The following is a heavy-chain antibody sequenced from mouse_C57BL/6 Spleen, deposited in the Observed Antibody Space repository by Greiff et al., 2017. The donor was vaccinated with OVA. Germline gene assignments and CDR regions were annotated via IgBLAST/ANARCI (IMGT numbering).Heavy chain of an antibody. J-gene: IGHJ3*01. V-gene: IGHV3-6*01. CDR1: GYSITSGYY. Sequence: VQLQQSGPGLVKPSQSLSLTCSVTGYSITSGYYWNWIRQFPGNKLEWMGYISYDGSNNYNPSLKNRISITRDTSKNQFFLKLNSVTTEDTATYDCARGSTMVTTWFAYWGQGTLVTVSA. D-gene: IGHD2-1*01. CDR2: ISYDGSN. CDR3: ARGSTMVTTWFAY.